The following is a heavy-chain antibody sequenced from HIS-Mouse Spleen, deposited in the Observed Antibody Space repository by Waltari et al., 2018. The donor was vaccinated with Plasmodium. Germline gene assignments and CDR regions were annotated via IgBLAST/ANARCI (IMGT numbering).Heavy chain of an antibody. CDR3: ARGRVLGTSSGYFEL. Sequence: QVQLQQWGAGLLKPSETLSLTCAVYGGSFSGYYWSWIRQPPGKGLEWCGEINHSGSTHYNPSLKIRVTISVDTSKNQFSLKLSSVTAADTAVYYCARGRVLGTSSGYFELWGRGTLVTVSS. D-gene: IGHD3-10*01. J-gene: IGHJ2*01. CDR1: GGSFSGYY. CDR2: INHSGST. V-gene: IGHV4-34*01.